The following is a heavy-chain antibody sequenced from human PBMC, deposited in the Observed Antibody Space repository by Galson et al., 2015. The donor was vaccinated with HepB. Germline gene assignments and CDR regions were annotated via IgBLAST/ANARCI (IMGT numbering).Heavy chain of an antibody. CDR3: ARDGNDFWSGYYRSGLLDY. D-gene: IGHD3-3*01. Sequence: SLRLSCAASGFTFSSYAMHWVRQAPGKGLEYVSAISSNGGSTYYANSVKGRFTISRDNSENTLYLQMGSLRAEDMAVYYCARDGNDFWSGYYRSGLLDYWGQGTLVTVSS. CDR2: ISSNGGST. CDR1: GFTFSSYA. J-gene: IGHJ4*02. V-gene: IGHV3-64*01.